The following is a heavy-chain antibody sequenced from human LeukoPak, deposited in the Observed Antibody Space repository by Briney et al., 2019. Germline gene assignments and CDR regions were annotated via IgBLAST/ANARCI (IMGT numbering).Heavy chain of an antibody. CDR1: GDSISYFY. CDR3: ARVYYSSSYDYWYFDL. Sequence: SETLSLTCSVSGDSISYFYWSWIRQAAGKGLEWIGRINSSGSTEYNASLKSRVTMSVDTSKNQLSLKVISVTAADTAVYYCARVYYSSSYDYWYFDLWGRGTLVTVSS. V-gene: IGHV4-4*07. CDR2: INSSGST. J-gene: IGHJ2*01. D-gene: IGHD6-13*01.